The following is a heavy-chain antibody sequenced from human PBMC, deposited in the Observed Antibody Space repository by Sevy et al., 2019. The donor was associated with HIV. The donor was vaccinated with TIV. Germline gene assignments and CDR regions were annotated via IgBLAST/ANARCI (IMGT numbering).Heavy chain of an antibody. D-gene: IGHD6-6*01. CDR2: IKSKTDGGTT. CDR3: TTTPTHWYSSSSLLYFDL. J-gene: IGHJ2*01. CDR1: GFTFSNAW. Sequence: GGSLRLSCAASGFTFSNAWMSWVRQAPGKGLEWVGRIKSKTDGGTTDYAAPVEGRFTISRDDSKNTLYLQMNSLKTEDTAVYYCTTTPTHWYSSSSLLYFDLWGRGTLVTVSS. V-gene: IGHV3-15*01.